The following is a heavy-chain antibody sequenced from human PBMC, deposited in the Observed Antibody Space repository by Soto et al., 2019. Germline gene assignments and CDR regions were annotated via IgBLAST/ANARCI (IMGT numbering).Heavy chain of an antibody. CDR2: IKTAKGNT. J-gene: IGHJ3*01. CDR1: GYTFTAHT. CDR3: TREYGSGKYYKAFDV. D-gene: IGHD3-10*01. Sequence: QVQLVQSGAEVKKPGASVRVSCRASGYTFTAHTIHWMRQAPGQRLEWMGWIKTAKGNTWYSQRLLGRVTIIRDTTANTVYMELSSLGSEDTAVYYCTREYGSGKYYKAFDVWGQGTMVTVSS. V-gene: IGHV1-3*04.